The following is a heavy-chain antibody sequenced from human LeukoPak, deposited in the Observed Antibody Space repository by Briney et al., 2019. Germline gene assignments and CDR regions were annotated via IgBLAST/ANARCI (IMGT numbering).Heavy chain of an antibody. CDR3: AKDSSSSNYYYGLDV. CDR1: GFTFSSYA. Sequence: PGGSLRLSCAASGFTFSSYAMSWVRQAPGRGLEWVSAISGSGGSTYYADSVKGRFTISRDNSKNTLYLQMNSLRAEDTAVYYCAKDSSSSNYYYGLDVWGQGTTVTVSS. J-gene: IGHJ6*02. V-gene: IGHV3-23*01. D-gene: IGHD6-6*01. CDR2: ISGSGGST.